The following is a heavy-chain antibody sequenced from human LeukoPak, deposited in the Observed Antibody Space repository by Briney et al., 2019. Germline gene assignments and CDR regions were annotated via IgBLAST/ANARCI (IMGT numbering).Heavy chain of an antibody. D-gene: IGHD2-2*01. CDR2: IGISSGNT. J-gene: IGHJ4*02. Sequence: GGSLRLSCAASGFTFSSYSMNWVRQAPGKGLEWISYIGISSGNTKYADSVKGRFTISGDKAKNSVYLQMNSLRVEDTAVYHCARDTKYAFDNWGQGTLVTVPS. V-gene: IGHV3-48*01. CDR1: GFTFSSYS. CDR3: ARDTKYAFDN.